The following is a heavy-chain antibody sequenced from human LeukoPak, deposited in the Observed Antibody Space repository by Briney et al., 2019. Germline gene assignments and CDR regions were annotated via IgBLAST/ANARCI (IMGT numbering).Heavy chain of an antibody. CDR1: GFTVITND. D-gene: IGHD1-14*01. Sequence: GGSLRLSCAASGFTVITNDMTWVRQAPGKGLDWLSVLYSDGNTKYADSVQGRFTISRDNSKNTLYLEMNSLSPDDTAVYYCARGVEPLAANTLAYWGQGTLVTVSS. J-gene: IGHJ4*02. CDR2: LYSDGNT. CDR3: ARGVEPLAANTLAY. V-gene: IGHV3-53*01.